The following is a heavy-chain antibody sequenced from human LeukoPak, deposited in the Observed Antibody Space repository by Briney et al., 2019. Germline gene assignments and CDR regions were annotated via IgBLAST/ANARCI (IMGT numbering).Heavy chain of an antibody. CDR3: ARSYHDFWSGYYK. V-gene: IGHV4-59*08. D-gene: IGHD3-3*01. J-gene: IGHJ4*02. CDR1: GGSISSNY. CDR2: IYHSGST. Sequence: SETLSLTCTVSGGSISSNYWTWIRQSPGKGLEWIGYIYHSGSTNYNPSLKSRVTTSIDTSKNEISLSLTSVTAADTAVYYCARSYHDFWSGYYKWGQGIPVIVSS.